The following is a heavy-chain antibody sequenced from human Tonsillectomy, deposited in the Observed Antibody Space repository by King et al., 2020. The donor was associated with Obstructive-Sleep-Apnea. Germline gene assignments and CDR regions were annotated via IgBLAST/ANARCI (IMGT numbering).Heavy chain of an antibody. D-gene: IGHD3-9*01. V-gene: IGHV4-59*01. CDR2: IYYSGST. J-gene: IGHJ5*02. CDR1: GGSISSYY. CDR3: ARENYDMLTGTGWFDP. Sequence: VQLQESGPGLVKPSETLSLTCTVSGGSISSYYWSWIRQPPGKGLEWIGYIYYSGSTNYNPSLKSRVTISVDTSKNQSSLKLSSVTAADTAVYYCARENYDMLTGTGWFDPWGQGTLVTVSS.